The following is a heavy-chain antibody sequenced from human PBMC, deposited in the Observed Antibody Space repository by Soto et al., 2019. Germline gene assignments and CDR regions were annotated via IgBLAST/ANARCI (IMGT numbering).Heavy chain of an antibody. D-gene: IGHD3-10*01. V-gene: IGHV1-18*01. Sequence: QVPLVQSGAEVKKPGASVKVSCKASGYTFTSYGISWVRQAPGQGLEWMGWISAYNGNTNYAQKLQGRVTMTTDTTTSTAYMELRSLRSDDTAVYYCARAWYYGSGTYYYGMDVWGQGTTVTVSS. J-gene: IGHJ6*02. CDR2: ISAYNGNT. CDR3: ARAWYYGSGTYYYGMDV. CDR1: GYTFTSYG.